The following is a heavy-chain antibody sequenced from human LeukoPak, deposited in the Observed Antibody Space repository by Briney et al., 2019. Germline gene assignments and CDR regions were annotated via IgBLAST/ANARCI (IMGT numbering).Heavy chain of an antibody. CDR2: INPNSGGT. D-gene: IGHD2-2*01. V-gene: IGHV1-2*02. Sequence: ASVKVSCKASGYTFTGYYMHWVRQAPGQGLEWMGWINPNSGGTNYAQKFQGRVTMTRDTSISTAYMELSRLRSDDTAVYYCETGCSSTSCYGYYYYYYGMDVWGQGTTVTVSS. J-gene: IGHJ6*02. CDR1: GYTFTGYY. CDR3: ETGCSSTSCYGYYYYYYGMDV.